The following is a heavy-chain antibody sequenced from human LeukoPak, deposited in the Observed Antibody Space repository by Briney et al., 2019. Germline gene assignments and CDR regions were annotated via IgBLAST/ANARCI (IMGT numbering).Heavy chain of an antibody. Sequence: GRSLRLSCAASGFTFSNYAMSWVRRTPGKGLEYVSIISGNGVATHYATSVKGRFTISRDNSQNTLYLQMGSLSADDMAVYYCARDASDIVVVPAAVGPFDLWGQGTLVTVSS. J-gene: IGHJ4*02. CDR2: ISGNGVAT. CDR1: GFTFSNYA. V-gene: IGHV3-64*01. CDR3: ARDASDIVVVPAAVGPFDL. D-gene: IGHD2-2*01.